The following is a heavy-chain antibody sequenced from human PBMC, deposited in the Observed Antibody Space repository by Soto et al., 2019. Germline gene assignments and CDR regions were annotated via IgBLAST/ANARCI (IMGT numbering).Heavy chain of an antibody. J-gene: IGHJ4*02. V-gene: IGHV4-59*08. D-gene: IGHD1-20*01. CDR2: ITNSGST. CDR3: ARSYNWSPFDY. CDR1: GASITTFH. Sequence: SEPLSLTCTVSGASITTFHWSWIRQPPGKGLEWLGYITNSGSTNYNPSLKSRVTISVDTWNSQFSLRLTSVTAADTAVYYCARSYNWSPFDYWGRGTLVTVSS.